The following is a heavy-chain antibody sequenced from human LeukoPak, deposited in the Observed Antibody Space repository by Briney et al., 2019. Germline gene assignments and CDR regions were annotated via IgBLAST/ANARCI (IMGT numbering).Heavy chain of an antibody. D-gene: IGHD4-17*01. CDR3: ARDPGYGDYAPRDY. CDR2: ISYDGSNK. CDR1: GFTFSNYW. V-gene: IGHV3-30*03. J-gene: IGHJ4*02. Sequence: GGSLRLSCAASGFTFSNYWMSWVRQAPGKGLEWVALISYDGSNKYYADSVKGRFTISRDNSRNTLYLQMSSLRADDTAVFYCARDPGYGDYAPRDYWGQGTLVTVSS.